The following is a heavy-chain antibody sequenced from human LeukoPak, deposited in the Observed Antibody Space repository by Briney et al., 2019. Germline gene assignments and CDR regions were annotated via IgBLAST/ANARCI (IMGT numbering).Heavy chain of an antibody. D-gene: IGHD4/OR15-4a*01. J-gene: IGHJ4*02. CDR2: VYSGGST. V-gene: IGHV3-53*01. CDR1: GFTVSNYY. Sequence: PGGSLRLSCAASGFTVSNYYMNWVRQAPGKGLEWVSVVYSGGSTHYSDSVKGRFTISRDNSKNTLYLQMNSLRAEDTAVYYCARRAGAYSHPYDYWGQGTLVTVSS. CDR3: ARRAGAYSHPYDY.